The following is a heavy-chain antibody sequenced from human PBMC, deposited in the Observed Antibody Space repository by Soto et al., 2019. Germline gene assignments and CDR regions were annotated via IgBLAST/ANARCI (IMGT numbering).Heavy chain of an antibody. V-gene: IGHV3-23*01. CDR3: AKDLAPPWEQWLGRGVYFDY. CDR1: GFTFSSYA. CDR2: ISGSGGST. J-gene: IGHJ4*02. D-gene: IGHD6-19*01. Sequence: GGSLRLSCAASGFTFSSYAMSWVRQAPGKGLEWVSAISGSGGSTYYADSVKGRFTISRDNSKNTLYLQMNSLRAEDTAVYYCAKDLAPPWEQWLGRGVYFDYWGQGTLVTVSS.